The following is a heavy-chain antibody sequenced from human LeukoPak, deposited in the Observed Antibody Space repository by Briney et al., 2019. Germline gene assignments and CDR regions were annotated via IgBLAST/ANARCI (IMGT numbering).Heavy chain of an antibody. J-gene: IGHJ3*02. D-gene: IGHD3-9*01. CDR2: IYYSGTT. V-gene: IGHV4-59*08. Sequence: PSETLSLTCPVSGGSISPYYWSWIRQPPGKGLEWIGYIYYSGTTHYNPALESRVTMSVDTSKNRFSLKLSSVTAADTAVYYCATHYDVLTGYAAAAFDIWGQGTMVTVSS. CDR3: ATHYDVLTGYAAAAFDI. CDR1: GGSISPYY.